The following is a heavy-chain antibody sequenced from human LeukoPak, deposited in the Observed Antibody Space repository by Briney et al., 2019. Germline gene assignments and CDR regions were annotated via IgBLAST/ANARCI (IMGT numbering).Heavy chain of an antibody. CDR1: GGSISSYY. Sequence: PSETLSLTCTVSGGSISSYYWSWIRQPPGKGLEWIGYIYYSGSTNYNPSLKSRVTISVDTSKNQFSLKLSSVTAADTAVYYCARHERGYCSGGSCYLDYRGQGTLVTVSS. J-gene: IGHJ4*02. CDR2: IYYSGST. CDR3: ARHERGYCSGGSCYLDY. V-gene: IGHV4-59*08. D-gene: IGHD2-15*01.